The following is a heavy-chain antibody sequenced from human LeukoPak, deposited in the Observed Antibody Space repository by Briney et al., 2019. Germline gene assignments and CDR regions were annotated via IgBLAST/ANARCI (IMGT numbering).Heavy chain of an antibody. Sequence: GGSLRLSRAASGFTFSSYWMHWVRQAPGKGLVWVSRINSDGSSTSYADSVKGRFTISRDNARNTLYLQMNSLRAEDTAVYYCARDYGGAYFDYWGQGTLVTVSS. D-gene: IGHD4-23*01. V-gene: IGHV3-74*01. CDR1: GFTFSSYW. CDR3: ARDYGGAYFDY. CDR2: INSDGSST. J-gene: IGHJ4*02.